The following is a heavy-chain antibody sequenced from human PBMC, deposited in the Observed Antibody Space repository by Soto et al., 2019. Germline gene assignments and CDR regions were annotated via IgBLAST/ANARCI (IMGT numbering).Heavy chain of an antibody. Sequence: GGSLKLSCAASGFTFSSYAMHWVRQAPGKGLEWVAVISYDGSNKYYADSVKGRFTISRDNSKNTLYLQMNSLRAEDTAVYYCAKGRDLYYFDCWGQGTLVTVSS. CDR2: ISYDGSNK. D-gene: IGHD3-3*01. CDR3: AKGRDLYYFDC. V-gene: IGHV3-30*18. J-gene: IGHJ4*02. CDR1: GFTFSSYA.